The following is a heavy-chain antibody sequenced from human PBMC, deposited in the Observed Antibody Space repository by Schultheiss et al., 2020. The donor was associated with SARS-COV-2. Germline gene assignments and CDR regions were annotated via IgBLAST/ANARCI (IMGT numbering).Heavy chain of an antibody. J-gene: IGHJ3*02. Sequence: SQTLSLTCTVSGGSISSSSYYWGWIRQPPGKGLEWIGSIYYSGSTNYNPSLKSRVTISVDKSKNQFSLKLSSVTAADTAVYYCARSPDGSPDAFDIWGQGTMVTGSS. D-gene: IGHD3-10*01. CDR2: IYYSGST. V-gene: IGHV4-39*07. CDR3: ARSPDGSPDAFDI. CDR1: GGSISSSSYY.